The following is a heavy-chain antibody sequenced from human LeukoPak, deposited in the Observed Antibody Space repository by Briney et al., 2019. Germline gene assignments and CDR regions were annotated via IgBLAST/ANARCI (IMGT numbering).Heavy chain of an antibody. Sequence: PGRSLRLSCTASGSTFSSYGMHWVRQAPGKGLEWVANIASDGSDRHYADSVKGRFTISRDNSKNTVYLQMNSLRGEDTAVYYCAKDRSNSWTFDYWGQGTLVTVPS. J-gene: IGHJ4*02. V-gene: IGHV3-30*18. CDR2: IASDGSDR. CDR1: GSTFSSYG. CDR3: AKDRSNSWTFDY. D-gene: IGHD6-13*01.